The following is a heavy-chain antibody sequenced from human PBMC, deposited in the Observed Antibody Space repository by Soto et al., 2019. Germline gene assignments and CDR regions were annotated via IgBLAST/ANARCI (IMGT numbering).Heavy chain of an antibody. CDR3: ARSVEGQGAY. D-gene: IGHD1-1*01. CDR2: ITSDTKTI. CDR1: GFRFSIYS. Sequence: EVQLVESGGNLVQPGWSLRLSCAASGFRFSIYSMNWVRQAPGKGLEWSAYITSDTKTIKYAYSVKGRFTIPRDNGKNAVYLHMNSLRDEDTAVYYCARSVEGQGAYWGQGTGVTV. J-gene: IGHJ4*02. V-gene: IGHV3-48*02.